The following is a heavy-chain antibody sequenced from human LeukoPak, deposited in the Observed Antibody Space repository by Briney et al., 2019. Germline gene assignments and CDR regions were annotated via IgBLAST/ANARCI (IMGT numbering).Heavy chain of an antibody. D-gene: IGHD6-13*01. CDR2: INHSGST. J-gene: IGHJ4*02. Sequence: SETLSLTCAVYGGSFSGYYWSWIRQPPGKGLEWIGEINHSGSTNYNPSLRSRVTISVDTSKNQLSLKLSSVTAADTAVYYCARRDSSSWSFDYWGQGTLVTVSS. CDR1: GGSFSGYY. CDR3: ARRDSSSWSFDY. V-gene: IGHV4-34*01.